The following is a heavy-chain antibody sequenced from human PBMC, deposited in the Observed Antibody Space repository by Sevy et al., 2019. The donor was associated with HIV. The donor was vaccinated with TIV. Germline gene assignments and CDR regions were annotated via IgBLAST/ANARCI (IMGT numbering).Heavy chain of an antibody. D-gene: IGHD2-8*01. CDR1: GFTFSSHA. Sequence: AGSLRLSCAASGFTFSSHAMSWVRQTPGKGLEWVSAISGSDGRTYYIDSVKGRFTITRDNSKNTVDLQMSSLRADDTAFYYCVREACTQTGCHSLADFWGHGTLVTVSS. J-gene: IGHJ5*01. V-gene: IGHV3-23*01. CDR3: VREACTQTGCHSLADF. CDR2: ISGSDGRT.